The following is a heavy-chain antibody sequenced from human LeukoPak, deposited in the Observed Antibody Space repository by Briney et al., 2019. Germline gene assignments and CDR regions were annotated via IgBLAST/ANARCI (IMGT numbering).Heavy chain of an antibody. J-gene: IGHJ4*02. V-gene: IGHV3-23*01. Sequence: GGSLRLSCAASGFPFSSYAMSWVRQAPGKGLEWVSAISGSDGRTYYADSVKGRFTVSRDNSKNTLYLQMNSLRAEDTALYYCARGSSAWYGLDFDYWGQGTLVTVSS. CDR2: ISGSDGRT. CDR3: ARGSSAWYGLDFDY. CDR1: GFPFSSYA. D-gene: IGHD6-19*01.